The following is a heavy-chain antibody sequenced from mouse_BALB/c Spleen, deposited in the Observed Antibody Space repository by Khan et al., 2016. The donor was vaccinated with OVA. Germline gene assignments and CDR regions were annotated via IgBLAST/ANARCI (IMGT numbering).Heavy chain of an antibody. Sequence: QVRLQQSGTELARPGASVKLSCKASGYIFIDYNINWVKQRTGQGLEWIGEISPGSGNTYYNEKFKGKATLTADKSSSTAYMQLSSLTAEDSAVYCCAREWGSWFPYGGQGTLVTVSA. J-gene: IGHJ3*01. V-gene: IGHV1-77*01. CDR1: GYIFIDYN. CDR3: AREWGSWFPY. D-gene: IGHD1-3*01. CDR2: ISPGSGNT.